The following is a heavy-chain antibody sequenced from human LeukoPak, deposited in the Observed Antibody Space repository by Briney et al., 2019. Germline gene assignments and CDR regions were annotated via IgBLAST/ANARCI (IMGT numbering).Heavy chain of an antibody. V-gene: IGHV4-59*11. D-gene: IGHD5-18*01. CDR2: LLDSWRT. CDR1: GASMSTHY. CDR3: ATIRRGSIYGYFDF. Sequence: SGTLSLTCTVSGASMSTHYWSWLRQPPGKGLEWIGYLLDSWRTKDNPSLQSRVTLTADTSKNQFSLRLTSVTAADTAVYYCATIRRGSIYGYFDFWGQGILVTVSS. J-gene: IGHJ4*02.